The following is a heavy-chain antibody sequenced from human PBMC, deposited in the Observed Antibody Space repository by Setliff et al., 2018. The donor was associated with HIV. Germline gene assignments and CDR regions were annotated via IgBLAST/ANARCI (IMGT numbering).Heavy chain of an antibody. CDR3: ARDRYSGSSTDY. CDR1: GFTFSNYG. Sequence: VASGFTFSNYGMHWVRQAPGKGLEWVAFIRYDGSNTYYVDSVKGRFTISRENSKNTLYLQMNSLRPEDTAVYYCARDRYSGSSTDYWGQGTLVTVSS. CDR2: IRYDGSNT. J-gene: IGHJ4*02. D-gene: IGHD1-26*01. V-gene: IGHV3-30*02.